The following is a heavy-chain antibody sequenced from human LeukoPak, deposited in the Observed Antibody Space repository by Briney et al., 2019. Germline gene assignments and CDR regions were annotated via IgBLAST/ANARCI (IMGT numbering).Heavy chain of an antibody. J-gene: IGHJ4*02. Sequence: GRSLRLSCAASGFTFSNYAMHWVRQAPGKGLEWVAAVWDVGINTHYADSVKGRVTISRDNSKNTVYLQMNSLRVEDTAVYYCTRAPIGAAGPFDFWGQGTLVTVSS. CDR3: TRAPIGAAGPFDF. V-gene: IGHV3-33*01. CDR1: GFTFSNYA. D-gene: IGHD6-13*01. CDR2: VWDVGINT.